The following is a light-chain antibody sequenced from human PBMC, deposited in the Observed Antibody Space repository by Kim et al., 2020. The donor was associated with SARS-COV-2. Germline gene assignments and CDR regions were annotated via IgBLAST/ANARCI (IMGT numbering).Light chain of an antibody. V-gene: IGLV1-47*01. CDR1: SSNIGSNY. CDR3: AAWDDSLSGAWV. CDR2: RNN. J-gene: IGLJ3*02. Sequence: QSVLTQPPSASGTPGQRVTISCSGSSSNIGSNYVYWYQQLPGTAPKLLIYRNNQRPSGVPDRFSGSKSGTSASLAISGLRSEDEADYYCAAWDDSLSGAWVLGGGTQLTVL.